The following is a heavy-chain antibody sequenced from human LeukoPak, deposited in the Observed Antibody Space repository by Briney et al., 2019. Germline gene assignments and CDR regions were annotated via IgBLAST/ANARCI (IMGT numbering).Heavy chain of an antibody. J-gene: IGHJ4*02. V-gene: IGHV3-30*18. CDR3: AKNGIAAAGTLFYY. CDR2: ISYDGSNK. D-gene: IGHD6-13*01. CDR1: GFTFSSYG. Sequence: GGSLRLSCAASGFTFSSYGMHWVRQAPGKGLEWVAVISYDGSNKYYADSVKGRFTISRDNSKNTLYLQMNSLRAEDTAVYCCAKNGIAAAGTLFYYWGQGTLVTVSS.